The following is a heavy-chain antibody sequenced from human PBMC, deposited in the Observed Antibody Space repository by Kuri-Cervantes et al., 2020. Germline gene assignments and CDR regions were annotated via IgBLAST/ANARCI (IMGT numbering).Heavy chain of an antibody. D-gene: IGHD3-3*01. CDR3: ARDQLNYDFWSGYYLFGGGPPSANGWDV. CDR2: INPSGGST. V-gene: IGHV1-46*01. Sequence: ASVKVSCKASGYTFTSYYMHWVRQAPGQGLEWMGIINPSGGSTSYAQKFQGRVTMTRDTSTSTAYMELRSLRSDDTAVYYCARDQLNYDFWSGYYLFGGGPPSANGWDVWGQGTTVTVSS. CDR1: GYTFTSYY. J-gene: IGHJ6*02.